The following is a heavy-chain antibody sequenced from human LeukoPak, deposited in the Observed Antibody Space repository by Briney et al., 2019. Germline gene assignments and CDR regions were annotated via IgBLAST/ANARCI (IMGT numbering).Heavy chain of an antibody. CDR2: ISQDGTES. D-gene: IGHD1-1*01. CDR3: ARDSTGTVFDL. Sequence: GGSLRLSCVASGFTFISFWMTWVRQAPGKGLEWVAQISQDGTESYSVDSVRGRFTISRDNAKNSVYLQMNSLRPEDTAVYYCARDSTGTVFDLWGQGTLVTVSS. J-gene: IGHJ4*02. CDR1: GFTFISFW. V-gene: IGHV3-7*04.